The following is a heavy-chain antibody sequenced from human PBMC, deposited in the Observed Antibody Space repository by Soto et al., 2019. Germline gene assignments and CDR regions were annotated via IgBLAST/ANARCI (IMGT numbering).Heavy chain of an antibody. CDR3: ASDLMAPGDYYGSVSRPNWFDP. V-gene: IGHV1-69*02. D-gene: IGHD3-10*01. CDR2: IIPILGIA. Sequence: QVQLVQSGAEVKKPGSSVKVSCKASGGTFSSYTISWVRQAPGQGLEWMGRIIPILGIANDAQKFQGRVTITEDKSTSTAYMELISLRSEDTAVYYCASDLMAPGDYYGSVSRPNWFDPWGQGTLVTVSS. J-gene: IGHJ5*02. CDR1: GGTFSSYT.